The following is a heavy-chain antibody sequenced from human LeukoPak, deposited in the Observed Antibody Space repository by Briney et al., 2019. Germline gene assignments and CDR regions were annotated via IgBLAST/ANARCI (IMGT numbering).Heavy chain of an antibody. D-gene: IGHD2-15*01. CDR1: GYSISSGYY. V-gene: IGHV4-38-2*01. CDR2: ISHSGST. Sequence: SETLSLTCAVSGYSISSGYYWGWIRQPPGKGLEWVGSISHSGSTYYNPSLKSRVTISADTSKSQFSLKLSSLTAADTAVYYCARRFLLVVGVTSHWHFDLWGRGTLVTVSS. CDR3: ARRFLLVVGVTSHWHFDL. J-gene: IGHJ2*01.